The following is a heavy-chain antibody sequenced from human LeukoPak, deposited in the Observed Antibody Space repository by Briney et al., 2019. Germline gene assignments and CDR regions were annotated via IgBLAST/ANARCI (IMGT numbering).Heavy chain of an antibody. CDR3: ARSPDDAFDI. CDR1: GGSISSGGYY. V-gene: IGHV4-31*03. Sequence: SETLSLTCTVSGGSISSGGYYWSWIRQHPGKGLEWIANIYHTGTTYYNPSLKSRVTISVDTSKNQFSLKLSSVTAADTAVYYCARSPDDAFDIWGQGTMVTVSS. J-gene: IGHJ3*02. CDR2: IYHTGTT.